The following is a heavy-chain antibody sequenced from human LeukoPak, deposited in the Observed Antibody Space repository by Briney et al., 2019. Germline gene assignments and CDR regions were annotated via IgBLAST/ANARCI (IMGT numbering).Heavy chain of an antibody. D-gene: IGHD3-10*01. J-gene: IGHJ4*02. V-gene: IGHV3-15*01. CDR1: GFTFTNAW. CDR2: IKSKGDGETT. CDR3: ATDLGLTMIRGVIVH. Sequence: PGGSLRLSCAASGFTFTNAWMTWVRQAPGKGLEWVGRIKSKGDGETTDYAAPVKGRFTMSRDDSEATLYLQMNSLKAEDTAVYYCATDLGLTMIRGVIVHWGQGALVIVSS.